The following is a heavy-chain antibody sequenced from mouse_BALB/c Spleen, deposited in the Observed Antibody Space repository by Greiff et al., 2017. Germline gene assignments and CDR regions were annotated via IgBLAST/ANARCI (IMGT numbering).Heavy chain of an antibody. CDR1: GFDFSRYW. CDR3: ASLWLRRYWYFDV. Sequence: EVKLLESGGGLVQPGGSLKLSCAASGFDFSRYWMSWVRQAPGKGLEWIGEINPDSSTINYTPSLKDKFIISRDNAKNTLYLQMSKVRSEDTALYYCASLWLRRYWYFDVWGAGTTVTVSS. CDR2: INPDSSTI. J-gene: IGHJ1*01. D-gene: IGHD2-2*01. V-gene: IGHV4-1*02.